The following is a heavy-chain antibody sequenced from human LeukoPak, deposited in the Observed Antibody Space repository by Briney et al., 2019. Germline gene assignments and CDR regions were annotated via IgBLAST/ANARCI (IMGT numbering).Heavy chain of an antibody. Sequence: SETLSLTCAVSGGSISCGGYSWSWIRQPPGKGLEWIGYIYHSGSTYYNPSLKSRVTISVDRSENQFSLKLSSVTAADTAVYYCARGITMVRGVIRHYYYYGMDVWGKGTTVTVSS. V-gene: IGHV4-30-2*01. J-gene: IGHJ6*04. CDR1: GGSISCGGYS. D-gene: IGHD3-10*01. CDR3: ARGITMVRGVIRHYYYYGMDV. CDR2: IYHSGST.